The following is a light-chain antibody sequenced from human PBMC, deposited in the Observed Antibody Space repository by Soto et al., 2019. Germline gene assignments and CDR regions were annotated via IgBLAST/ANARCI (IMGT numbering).Light chain of an antibody. CDR3: QQSYSTWT. CDR1: QSISSY. CDR2: AAS. V-gene: IGKV1-39*01. Sequence: DIQMTQSPSSLSASVGDRVTITCRASQSISSYLNWYQQKPGKAPKVLIYAASSLQSGVPSRFSGSGSGTDFTLTISSLQPEDFAAYYCQQSYSTWTFGQGTKADIK. J-gene: IGKJ1*01.